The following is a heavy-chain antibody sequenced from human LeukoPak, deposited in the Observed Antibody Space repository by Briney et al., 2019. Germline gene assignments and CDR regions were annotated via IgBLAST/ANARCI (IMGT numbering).Heavy chain of an antibody. CDR2: IYYNGNA. CDR1: GGSISSSSYF. V-gene: IGHV4-39*07. J-gene: IGHJ4*02. CDR3: ARLVGGAYDDY. Sequence: SETLSLTCTVSGGSISSSSYFWGWVRQPPGKGLEFIGVIYYNGNAYYNPSLKSRVTISVDTSKNQFSLKLSSVTAADTAVYYCARLVGGAYDDYWGQGTLVTVSS. D-gene: IGHD3-16*01.